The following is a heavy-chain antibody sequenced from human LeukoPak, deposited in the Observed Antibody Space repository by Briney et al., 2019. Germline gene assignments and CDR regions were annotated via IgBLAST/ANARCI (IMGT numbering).Heavy chain of an antibody. J-gene: IGHJ4*02. D-gene: IGHD3-22*01. V-gene: IGHV3-7*01. CDR2: MKQDGSEK. CDR3: ARERQGYYDNSGYIDY. CDR1: GFTFSSYW. Sequence: GGSLRLSCAASGFTFSSYWISWVRQAPGKGLEWVANMKQDGSEKYYVDSVEGRITISRDNAKNSLYLQMNSLRAEDTAVYYCARERQGYYDNSGYIDYWGQGTLVTVSS.